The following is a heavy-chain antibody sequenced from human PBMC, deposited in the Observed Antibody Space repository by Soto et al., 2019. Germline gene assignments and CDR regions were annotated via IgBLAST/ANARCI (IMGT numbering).Heavy chain of an antibody. CDR3: ARDVNYYGSGKDESYYYYMDV. Sequence: GGSLRLSCAASGFTFSSYWMSWFRQAPGKGLEWVANIKQDGSEKYYVDSVKGRFTISRDNAKNSLYLQMNSLRAEDTAVYYCARDVNYYGSGKDESYYYYMDVWGKGTTVTVSS. V-gene: IGHV3-7*01. J-gene: IGHJ6*03. CDR2: IKQDGSEK. CDR1: GFTFSSYW. D-gene: IGHD3-10*01.